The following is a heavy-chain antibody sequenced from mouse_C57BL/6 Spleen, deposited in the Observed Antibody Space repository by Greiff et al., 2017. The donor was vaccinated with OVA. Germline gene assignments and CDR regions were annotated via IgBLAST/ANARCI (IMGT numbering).Heavy chain of an antibody. J-gene: IGHJ3*01. D-gene: IGHD2-4*01. Sequence: QVHVKQPGAELVKPGASVKLSCKASGYTFTSYWMHWVKQRPGQGLEWIGMIHPNSGSTNYNEKFKSKATLTVDKSSSTAYMQLSSLTSEDSAVYYCAKELRGAYWGQGTLVTVSA. V-gene: IGHV1-64*01. CDR2: IHPNSGST. CDR3: AKELRGAY. CDR1: GYTFTSYW.